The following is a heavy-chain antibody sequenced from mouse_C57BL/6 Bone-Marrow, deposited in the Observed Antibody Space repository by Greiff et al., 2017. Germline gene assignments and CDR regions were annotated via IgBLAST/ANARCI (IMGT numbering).Heavy chain of an antibody. CDR1: GYTFTSYW. D-gene: IGHD1-1*01. Sequence: VQLQQPGVELVRPGSSVKLSCKASGYTFTSYWMHWVKQRPIQGLEWIGNIDPSDSETHYNQKFKDKATLTVDTSSSTAYMQLSSLTSEDSAVYYCARDYYGRIYWYFDVWGTGTTVTVSS. J-gene: IGHJ1*03. CDR3: ARDYYGRIYWYFDV. V-gene: IGHV1-52*01. CDR2: IDPSDSET.